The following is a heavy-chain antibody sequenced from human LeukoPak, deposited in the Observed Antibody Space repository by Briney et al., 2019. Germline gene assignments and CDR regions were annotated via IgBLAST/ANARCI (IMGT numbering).Heavy chain of an antibody. J-gene: IGHJ4*02. D-gene: IGHD3-22*01. CDR3: ARGPRITMIVVVTTEDY. CDR1: GYTFTGYY. V-gene: IGHV1-2*06. CDR2: IDPNSGGT. Sequence: ASVKVSCKASGYTFTGYYMHWVRQAPGQGLEWVGRIDPNSGGTNYAQKFQGRVTMTRDTSISTAYMELSRLRSDDTAVYYCARGPRITMIVVVTTEDYWGQGTLATVSS.